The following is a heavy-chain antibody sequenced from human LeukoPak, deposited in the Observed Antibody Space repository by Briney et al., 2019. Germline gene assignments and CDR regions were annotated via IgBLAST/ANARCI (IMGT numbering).Heavy chain of an antibody. CDR1: GYTFTSYG. D-gene: IGHD4-17*01. CDR2: ISAYNGNT. J-gene: IGHJ4*02. Sequence: ASVKVSCKASGYTFTSYGISWVRQAPGQGLEWMGWISAYNGNTNYAQKLQGRVTMTTDTSTSTAYMELRSLRSDDTAVYYCARVRSRGGVTTVTPYYFDYWGQGTLVTVSS. CDR3: ARVRSRGGVTTVTPYYFDY. V-gene: IGHV1-18*01.